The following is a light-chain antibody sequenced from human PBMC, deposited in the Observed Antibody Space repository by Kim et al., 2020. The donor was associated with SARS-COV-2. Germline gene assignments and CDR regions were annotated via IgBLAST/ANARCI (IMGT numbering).Light chain of an antibody. CDR3: NSRDSSGNSYF. CDR2: DEN. J-gene: IGLJ1*01. V-gene: IGLV3-19*01. Sequence: LEQHVSCTGQEDSLRTYYASWYQQKPGQAPVLVIYDENNRPSGIPDRFSASSSGNTASLTITGAQAEDEADYYCNSRDSSGNSYFFGTGTKVTVL. CDR1: SLRTYY.